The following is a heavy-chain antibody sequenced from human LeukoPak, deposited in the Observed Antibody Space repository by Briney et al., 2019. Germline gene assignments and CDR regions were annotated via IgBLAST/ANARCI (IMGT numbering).Heavy chain of an antibody. CDR1: GFVFSNLA. V-gene: IGHV3-23*01. CDR3: ARVLQSMYYEYWSHHVDV. Sequence: PGGSLRLSCVGSGFVFSNLAMSWVRQAPGKGLEWVSSISVSGDSTFYADSVKGRFTIFRDNSKDTLYIQMNSLRAEDTAVYYCARVLQSMYYEYWSHHVDVWGKGTTVTVSS. D-gene: IGHD3-3*01. J-gene: IGHJ6*04. CDR2: ISVSGDST.